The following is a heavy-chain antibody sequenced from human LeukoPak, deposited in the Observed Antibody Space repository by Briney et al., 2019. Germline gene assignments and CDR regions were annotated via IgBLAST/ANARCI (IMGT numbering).Heavy chain of an antibody. CDR2: IRSEGSNK. Sequence: GGSLRLSCAASGFTFGSYGMHWVRQAPGKGLEWVTFIRSEGSNKYYADSVKGRFTISRDNSKNTLYLQMNSLRAEDTAVYYCAKIPGRNYYDSSGQGYWGQGTLVTVSS. V-gene: IGHV3-30*02. CDR3: AKIPGRNYYDSSGQGY. CDR1: GFTFGSYG. J-gene: IGHJ4*02. D-gene: IGHD3-22*01.